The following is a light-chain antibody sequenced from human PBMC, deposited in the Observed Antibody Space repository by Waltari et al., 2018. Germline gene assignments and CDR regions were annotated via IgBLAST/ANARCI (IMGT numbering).Light chain of an antibody. J-gene: IGLJ2*01. V-gene: IGLV2-14*01. Sequence: QSALTQPASVSGSPGQSITISCTGTSSDVGGYNYVSWYQQHPGKAPKLMIYDVSKRPSGVSNRFSGSKSGTTASLTISGLLAEDEADYYCSSYTSSSTLVFGGGTKLTVL. CDR2: DVS. CDR1: SSDVGGYNY. CDR3: SSYTSSSTLV.